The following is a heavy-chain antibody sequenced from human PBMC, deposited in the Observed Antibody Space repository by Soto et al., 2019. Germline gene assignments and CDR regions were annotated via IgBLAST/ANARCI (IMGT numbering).Heavy chain of an antibody. CDR1: GGSLSAYY. CDR2: INHSGST. D-gene: IGHD3-9*01. V-gene: IGHV4-34*01. J-gene: IGHJ5*02. CDR3: ARGVDILTGPKWFDP. Sequence: SETLSLTCAVYGGSLSAYYWSWVRQPPGKGLEWIGEINHSGSTNYNPSLKSRVTISVDTSKNQFSLKLSSVTAADTAVYYCARGVDILTGPKWFDPWGQGTLVTVSS.